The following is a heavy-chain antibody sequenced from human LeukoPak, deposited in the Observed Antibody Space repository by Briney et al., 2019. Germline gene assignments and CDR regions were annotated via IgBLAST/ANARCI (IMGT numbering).Heavy chain of an antibody. J-gene: IGHJ4*02. Sequence: PSETLSLTCTVSGYSISSGYYWGWIRQPPGKGLEWIGSIYHSGSTYYNPSLKSRVTISVDTSKNQFSLKLSSVTAADTAVYYCARDLRWGIDYWGQGTLVTVSS. V-gene: IGHV4-38-2*02. D-gene: IGHD7-27*01. CDR1: GYSISSGYY. CDR2: IYHSGST. CDR3: ARDLRWGIDY.